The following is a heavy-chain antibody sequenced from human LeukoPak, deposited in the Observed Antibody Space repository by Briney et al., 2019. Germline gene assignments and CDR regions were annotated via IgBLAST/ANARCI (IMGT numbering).Heavy chain of an antibody. CDR3: ATYCSSTSCYEAYYYYYMDV. CDR2: IYSGGST. CDR1: GFTVSSNY. Sequence: GGSLRLSCAASGFTVSSNYMSWVRQAPGEGLEWVSVIYSGGSTYYADSVKGRFTISRDNSKNTLYLQMNSLRAEDTAVYYCATYCSSTSCYEAYYYYYMDVWGKGTAVTVSS. J-gene: IGHJ6*03. V-gene: IGHV3-66*02. D-gene: IGHD2-2*01.